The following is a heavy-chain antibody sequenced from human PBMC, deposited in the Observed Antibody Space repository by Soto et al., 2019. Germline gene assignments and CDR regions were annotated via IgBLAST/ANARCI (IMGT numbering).Heavy chain of an antibody. Sequence: EVQLLESGGGFVQPGGSLRLSCAASGFTFSDYAMTWVRQAPGKGLEWVSAITSSGSSTYYAESVKGRFTISRDNSKSTLYLQMICLRAEDTATYYCAKGAEGYVVSSLDYWGQGTLVTVSS. D-gene: IGHD5-12*01. CDR2: ITSSGSST. CDR1: GFTFSDYA. J-gene: IGHJ4*02. CDR3: AKGAEGYVVSSLDY. V-gene: IGHV3-23*01.